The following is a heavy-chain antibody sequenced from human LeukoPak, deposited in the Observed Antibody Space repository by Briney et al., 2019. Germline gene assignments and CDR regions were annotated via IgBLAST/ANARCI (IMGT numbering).Heavy chain of an antibody. CDR1: GYTFTSYD. CDR2: MNPNSGNT. CDR3: ARGRSTSSPFDP. V-gene: IGHV1-8*01. Sequence: ASVKVSCKASGYTFTSYDINWVRQATGQGLEWMGWMNPNSGNTGYAQKFQGRVTMTRNTSISTAYMELSSLRPEDTAVYYCARGRSTSSPFDPWGQGTLVTVSS. J-gene: IGHJ5*02. D-gene: IGHD2-2*01.